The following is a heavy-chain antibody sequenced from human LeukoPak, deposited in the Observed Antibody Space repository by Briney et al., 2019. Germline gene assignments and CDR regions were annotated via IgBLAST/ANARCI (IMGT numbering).Heavy chain of an antibody. CDR3: AREGTTGTTDWFDP. J-gene: IGHJ5*02. CDR1: GYTFTGYY. CDR2: INPNSGGT. D-gene: IGHD1-1*01. Sequence: ASVKVSCEASGYTFTGYYMHWVRQAPGQGLEWMGWINPNSGGTNYAQKFQGRVTMTRDTSISTAYMELSRLRSDDTAVYYCAREGTTGTTDWFDPWGQGTLVTVSS. V-gene: IGHV1-2*02.